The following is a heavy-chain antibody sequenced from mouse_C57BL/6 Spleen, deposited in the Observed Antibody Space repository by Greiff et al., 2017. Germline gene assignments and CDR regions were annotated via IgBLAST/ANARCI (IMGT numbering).Heavy chain of an antibody. CDR3: TDRAITTVVAGGFDY. D-gene: IGHD1-1*01. Sequence: VKLMESGAELVRPGASVTLSCKASGYTFTDYEMHWVKQTPVHGLEWIGAIDPETGGTAYNQKFKGKAILTADKSSSTAYMELRSLTSEDSAVYYCTDRAITTVVAGGFDYWGQGTTLTVSS. CDR1: GYTFTDYE. CDR2: IDPETGGT. J-gene: IGHJ2*01. V-gene: IGHV1-15*01.